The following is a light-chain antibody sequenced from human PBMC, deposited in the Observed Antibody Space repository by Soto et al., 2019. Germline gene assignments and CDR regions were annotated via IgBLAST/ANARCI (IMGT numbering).Light chain of an antibody. CDR3: QKCKVAPFT. V-gene: IGKV1-27*01. CDR1: QGIDNY. J-gene: IGKJ4*01. Sequence: IHMTRSPSSLSASVVDIVATAGLASQGIDNYLAWYQQKPGKAPKLLIYAASTLQSGVPSRFTGSGSGTDFTLTISSLQPEDAATYYCQKCKVAPFTFGGGTKVDIK. CDR2: AAS.